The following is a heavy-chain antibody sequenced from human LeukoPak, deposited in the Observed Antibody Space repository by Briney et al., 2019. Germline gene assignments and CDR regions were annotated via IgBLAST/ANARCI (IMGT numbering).Heavy chain of an antibody. D-gene: IGHD2-15*01. CDR1: GYTFTN. CDR2: ISAYNGNT. Sequence: ASVKVSCKASGYTFTNIHWVRQAPGQGLEWMGWISAYNGNTNYAQKLQGRVTMTTDTSTSTAYMELRSLRSDDTAVYYCASTAYDCSGGSCYPHWWGQGTLVTVSS. CDR3: ASTAYDCSGGSCYPHW. J-gene: IGHJ4*02. V-gene: IGHV1-18*01.